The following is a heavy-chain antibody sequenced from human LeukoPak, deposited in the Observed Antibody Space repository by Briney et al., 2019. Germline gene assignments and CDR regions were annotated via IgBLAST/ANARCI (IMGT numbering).Heavy chain of an antibody. V-gene: IGHV4-59*01. Sequence: SETLSLTCTVSGGSISSYFWSWIRQPPGKALEWIGNIYYSGSTNNNPSLKSRVTISVDSSKNQFSLNLSSVTAADTAVYYCARGPYSSKWYPFLDYWGQGTLVTVSS. D-gene: IGHD6-13*01. CDR3: ARGPYSSKWYPFLDY. J-gene: IGHJ4*02. CDR1: GGSISSYF. CDR2: IYYSGST.